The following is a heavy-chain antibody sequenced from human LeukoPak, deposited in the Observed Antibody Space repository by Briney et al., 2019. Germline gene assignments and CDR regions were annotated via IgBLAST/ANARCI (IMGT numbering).Heavy chain of an antibody. Sequence: SQTLPLTCAISGDSVSSNSAAWNWIRQSPSRGLEWLGRTYYRSKWYNDYAVSVKSRITINPDTSKNQFSLQLNSVTPEDTAVYYCARSNRVVVVAATIGYYYYGMDVWGQGTTVTVSS. J-gene: IGHJ6*02. V-gene: IGHV6-1*01. CDR3: ARSNRVVVVAATIGYYYYGMDV. D-gene: IGHD2-15*01. CDR1: GDSVSSNSAA. CDR2: TYYRSKWYN.